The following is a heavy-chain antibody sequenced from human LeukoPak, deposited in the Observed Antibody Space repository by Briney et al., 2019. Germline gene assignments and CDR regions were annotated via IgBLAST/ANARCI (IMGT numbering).Heavy chain of an antibody. CDR1: GFTFSIYS. CDR3: ALPSLGSYFQSFQH. V-gene: IGHV3-23*01. D-gene: IGHD1-26*01. CDR2: IMDSGVLT. Sequence: GRSLTLSCVASGFTFSIYSMSWVRQAPGKGREWVSDIMDSGVLTYYADSVKARLTISRHNPKNSLSLQMNSLRAEDTAVYYCALPSLGSYFQSFQHWGQGTLVTVSS. J-gene: IGHJ1*01.